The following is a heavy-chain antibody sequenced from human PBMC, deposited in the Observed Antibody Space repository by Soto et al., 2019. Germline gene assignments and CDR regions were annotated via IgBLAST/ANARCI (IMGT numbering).Heavy chain of an antibody. V-gene: IGHV1-8*01. D-gene: IGHD3-10*01. Sequence: ASVKVSCKASGYTFTRYDINWVRQATGQGLEWMGWMNPNSGNTGYAQKFQGRVTMTRNTSISTAYMELSSLRSEDTAVYYCASQKLWFGEYYDIWGQGTMVTVSS. CDR2: MNPNSGNT. J-gene: IGHJ3*02. CDR1: GYTFTRYD. CDR3: ASQKLWFGEYYDI.